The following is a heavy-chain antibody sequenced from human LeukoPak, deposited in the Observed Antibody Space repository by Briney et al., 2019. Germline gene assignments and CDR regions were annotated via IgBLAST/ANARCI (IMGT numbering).Heavy chain of an antibody. Sequence: ASVKVSCKASGYTFTSYYMHWVRQAPGQGLEWMGIINPSGGSTSYAQKFQGRVTMTRDTSTSTVYMELSSLRSEDTAVYYCARGRRYSSGWYPFGYNWFDPWGQGTLVTVSS. V-gene: IGHV1-46*01. CDR3: ARGRRYSSGWYPFGYNWFDP. J-gene: IGHJ5*02. CDR2: INPSGGST. D-gene: IGHD6-19*01. CDR1: GYTFTSYY.